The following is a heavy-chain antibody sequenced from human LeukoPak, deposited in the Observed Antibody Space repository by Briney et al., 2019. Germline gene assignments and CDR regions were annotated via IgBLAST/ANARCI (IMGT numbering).Heavy chain of an antibody. CDR1: GYTFTNYH. V-gene: IGHV1-8*03. D-gene: IGHD4-17*01. CDR3: ARTTSLTASGYDY. CDR2: INPNTGDR. Sequence: TSLKVSCKASGYTFTNYHINWVRQAPGQGLEWMGGINPNTGDRGYAQKFQGRVSISSDTSISTAYMELGSPRSDDTAVYFCARTTSLTASGYDYWGQGTLVTVSS. J-gene: IGHJ4*02.